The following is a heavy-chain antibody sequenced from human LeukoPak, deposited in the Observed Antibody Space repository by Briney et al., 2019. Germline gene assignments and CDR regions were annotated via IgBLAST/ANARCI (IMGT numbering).Heavy chain of an antibody. CDR3: ASEDDSSTYHFDY. D-gene: IGHD3-22*01. Sequence: TGGSLRLSCVASGFTFTNAWMSWVRQAPGKGLEWVGRIKTKPEGGAIDYAAPVKGRFTISRDDSKDTLYLQMSSLNTEDTAVYYCASEDDSSTYHFDYWGQGTLVTVSS. V-gene: IGHV3-15*01. CDR1: GFTFTNAW. CDR2: IKTKPEGGAI. J-gene: IGHJ4*02.